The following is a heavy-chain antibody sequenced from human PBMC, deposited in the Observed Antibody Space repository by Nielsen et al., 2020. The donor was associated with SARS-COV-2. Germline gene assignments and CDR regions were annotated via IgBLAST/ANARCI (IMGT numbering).Heavy chain of an antibody. CDR3: ARDIHCSSTSCYGMDV. D-gene: IGHD2-2*01. J-gene: IGHJ6*02. Sequence: GESLQISCAASGFTFSSYAMHWVRQDPGKGLEWVAVISYDGSNKYYADSVKGRFTISRDNSKNTLYLQMNSLRAEDTAVYYCARDIHCSSTSCYGMDVWGQGTTVTVSS. CDR2: ISYDGSNK. V-gene: IGHV3-30-3*01. CDR1: GFTFSSYA.